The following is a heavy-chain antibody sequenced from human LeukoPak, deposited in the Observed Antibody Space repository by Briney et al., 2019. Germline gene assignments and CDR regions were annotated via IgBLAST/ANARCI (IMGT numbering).Heavy chain of an antibody. CDR3: ARDLAPIVGAIYWFDP. D-gene: IGHD1-26*01. J-gene: IGHJ5*02. CDR2: IYYSGST. CDR1: GGSVSSGSYY. Sequence: PSETLSLTCTVSGGSVSSGSYYWSWIRQPPGKGLEWIGYIYYSGSTNYNPSLKSRVTISVDTSKNQFSLKLSSVTAADTAVYYCARDLAPIVGAIYWFDPWGQGTLVTVSS. V-gene: IGHV4-61*01.